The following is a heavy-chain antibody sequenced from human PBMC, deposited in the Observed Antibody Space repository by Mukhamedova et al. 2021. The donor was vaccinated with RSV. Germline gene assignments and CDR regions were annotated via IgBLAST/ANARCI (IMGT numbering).Heavy chain of an antibody. J-gene: IGHJ1*01. V-gene: IGHV4-39*07. D-gene: IGHD3-22*01. CDR3: ARDQGSGYLAF. CDR2: IYYSGST. Sequence: GLEWIGSIYYSGSTYYNPFLKSRVTISVDTSKNQSSLKLSSVTAADTAVYYCARDQGSGYLAFWGQGTLVTVSS.